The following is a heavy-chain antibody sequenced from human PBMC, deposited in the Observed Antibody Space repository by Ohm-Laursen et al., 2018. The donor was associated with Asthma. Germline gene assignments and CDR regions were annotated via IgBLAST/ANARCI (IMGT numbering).Heavy chain of an antibody. CDR1: GFSLSTSGVG. CDR2: IDWDDDK. CDR3: ARMDSSGYGNWFDP. J-gene: IGHJ5*02. V-gene: IGHV2-70*01. Sequence: TQTLTLTCTFSGFSLSTSGVGVGWIRQPPGKALEWLALIDWDDDKYYSTSLKTRLTISKDTSKNQVVLTMTNMDPVDTATYYCARMDSSGYGNWFDPWGQGTLVTVSS. D-gene: IGHD3-22*01.